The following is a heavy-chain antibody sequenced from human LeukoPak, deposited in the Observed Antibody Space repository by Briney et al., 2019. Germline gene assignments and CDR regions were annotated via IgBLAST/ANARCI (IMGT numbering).Heavy chain of an antibody. D-gene: IGHD6-19*01. Sequence: GGSLRLSCAVSGFTFSSYAMSWVRQAPGKGLGWVSTISGSGGTTYYADSVKGRFTISRDNSKNTLYLQMNSLRAEDTAVYYCAKPVAGTGYFDYWRQGTLVTVSS. V-gene: IGHV3-23*01. J-gene: IGHJ4*02. CDR2: ISGSGGTT. CDR3: AKPVAGTGYFDY. CDR1: GFTFSSYA.